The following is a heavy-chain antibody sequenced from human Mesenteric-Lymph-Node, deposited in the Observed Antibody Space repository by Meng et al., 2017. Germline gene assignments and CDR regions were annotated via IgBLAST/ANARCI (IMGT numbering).Heavy chain of an antibody. D-gene: IGHD1-26*01. CDR1: GFTFSSYA. CDR3: ARVEVGITSGDY. CDR2: ISAYNGNT. Sequence: VQLVESGGGVVQPGRSLRLSCAASGFTFSSYAMHWVRQAPGQGLEWMGWISAYNGNTNYAQTLQGRVTMTTDTSTSTAYMELRSLRSDDTAVYYCARVEVGITSGDYWGQGTLVTVSS. V-gene: IGHV1-18*01. J-gene: IGHJ4*02.